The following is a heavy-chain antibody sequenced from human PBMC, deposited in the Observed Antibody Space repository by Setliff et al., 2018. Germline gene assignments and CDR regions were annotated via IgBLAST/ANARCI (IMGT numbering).Heavy chain of an antibody. CDR2: IYTSWST. CDR3: ARMSGFQYMDV. D-gene: IGHD3-3*01. CDR1: DDSISSRHYY. Sequence: LSLPCTVSDDSISSRHYYWSWIRQPAGKGLEWLGQIYTSWSTNYNPSLKGRATLSIDASKRQFSLKLTSVTAADTAVYYCARMSGFQYMDVWGKGTTVTVSS. V-gene: IGHV4-61*09. J-gene: IGHJ6*03.